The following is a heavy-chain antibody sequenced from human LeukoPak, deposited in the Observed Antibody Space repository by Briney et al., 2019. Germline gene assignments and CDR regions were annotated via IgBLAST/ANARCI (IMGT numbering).Heavy chain of an antibody. CDR1: GFSFSSYW. CDR2: INSDGSST. J-gene: IGHJ4*02. Sequence: PGGSLRLSCAPSGFSFSSYWMHWVRQVPGKGPVWVSRINSDGSSTSYADSVKGRFTISRDNAKNTLYLQMNSLRAEDTAVYYCARGVKWELLSYFDYWGQGTLVTVSS. D-gene: IGHD1-26*01. V-gene: IGHV3-74*01. CDR3: ARGVKWELLSYFDY.